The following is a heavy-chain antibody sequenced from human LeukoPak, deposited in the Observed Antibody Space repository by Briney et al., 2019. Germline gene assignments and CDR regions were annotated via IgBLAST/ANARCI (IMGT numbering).Heavy chain of an antibody. V-gene: IGHV4-39*01. J-gene: IGHJ5*02. Sequence: SETLSLICTVSGGSISRSSYYWGWIRQPPGKGLEGIGSIYYSGSTHYNPSLKSRVTISADTSKNPFSLKLASVTAADTSVYFCARVGYCTNGVCYNWFDPWGQGTLVTVSS. D-gene: IGHD2-8*01. CDR1: GGSISRSSYY. CDR3: ARVGYCTNGVCYNWFDP. CDR2: IYYSGST.